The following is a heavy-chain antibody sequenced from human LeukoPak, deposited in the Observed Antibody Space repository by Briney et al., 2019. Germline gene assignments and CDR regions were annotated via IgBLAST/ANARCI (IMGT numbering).Heavy chain of an antibody. V-gene: IGHV3-30*18. D-gene: IGHD5-18*01. CDR3: AKSHGYSYGFDY. CDR2: ISYDASNK. Sequence: GGSPRLSCAASGFTFSSYAMSWVRQTPGKGLEWVAVISYDASNKYYADSVKGRFTISRDNSKNTLYLQMNSLRAEDTAVYYCAKSHGYSYGFDYWGQGTLVTVSS. J-gene: IGHJ4*02. CDR1: GFTFSSYA.